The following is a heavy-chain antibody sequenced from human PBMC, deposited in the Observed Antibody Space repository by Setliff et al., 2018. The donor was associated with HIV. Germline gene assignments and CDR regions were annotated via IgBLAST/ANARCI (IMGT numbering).Heavy chain of an antibody. CDR3: ARWNYYDSSGSADYFDY. J-gene: IGHJ4*02. V-gene: IGHV3-48*03. Sequence: TGGSLRLSCAASGFTFSSYEMNWVRQAPGKGLEWVSYISSSGSTIYYADSVKGRFTISRDNAKNSLYLQMNSLRAEDTAVYYCARWNYYDSSGSADYFDYWGQGTLVTVSS. D-gene: IGHD3-22*01. CDR2: ISSSGSTI. CDR1: GFTFSSYE.